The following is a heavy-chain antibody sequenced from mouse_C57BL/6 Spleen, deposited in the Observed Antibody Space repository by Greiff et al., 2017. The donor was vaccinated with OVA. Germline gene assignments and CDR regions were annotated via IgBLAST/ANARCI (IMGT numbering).Heavy chain of an antibody. D-gene: IGHD1-1*01. CDR1: GYSFTGYY. Sequence: EVKLMESGPELVKPGASVKISCKASGYSFTGYYMNWVKQSPEKSLEWIGEINPSTGGTTYNQKFKAKATLTVDKSSSTAYMQLKSLTSEDSAVYYRARGILSGSSSYWYFDVWGTGTTVTVCS. J-gene: IGHJ1*03. CDR3: ARGILSGSSSYWYFDV. V-gene: IGHV1-42*01. CDR2: INPSTGGT.